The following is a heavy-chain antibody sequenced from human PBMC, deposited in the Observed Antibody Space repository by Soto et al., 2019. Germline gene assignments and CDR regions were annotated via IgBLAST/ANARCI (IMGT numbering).Heavy chain of an antibody. CDR3: AKDRGVWGSSSEFDF. CDR2: ISYDGSNK. CDR1: GVTFRSYG. J-gene: IGHJ4*02. Sequence: GGSLRLSCAASGVTFRSYGMHWVRQAPGKGLEWVAVISYDGSNKYYADSVKGRFTISRDNSKNTLYLQMSSLRAEDTAVYYCAKDRGVWGSSSEFDFWGQGTLVTVSS. V-gene: IGHV3-30*18. D-gene: IGHD6-13*01.